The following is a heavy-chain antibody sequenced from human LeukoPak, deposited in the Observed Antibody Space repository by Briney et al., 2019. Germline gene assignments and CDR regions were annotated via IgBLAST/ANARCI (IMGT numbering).Heavy chain of an antibody. CDR3: AREPSLAGGFDY. D-gene: IGHD7-27*01. Sequence: GGSLRLSCAASGFTFSSYEMNWVRQAPGKGLEWVSVIYSGGSTYYADSVKGRFTISRDNSKNTLYLQMNSLRAEDTAVYYCAREPSLAGGFDYWGQGTLVTVSS. J-gene: IGHJ4*02. CDR2: IYSGGST. V-gene: IGHV3-53*01. CDR1: GFTFSSYE.